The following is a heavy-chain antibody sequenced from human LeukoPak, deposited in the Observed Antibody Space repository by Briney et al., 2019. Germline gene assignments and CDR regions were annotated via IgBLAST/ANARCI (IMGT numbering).Heavy chain of an antibody. CDR3: AKERYSSGCIDY. V-gene: IGHV3-30*02. CDR1: GFTFSSYA. CDR2: IRYDGSNR. Sequence: GGSLRLSCAASGFTFSSYAMSWVRQAPGKGLEWVAFIRYDGSNRYYADSVKGRFTISRDNSKNTLYLQMNSLRAEDTAVYYCAKERYSSGCIDYWGQGTLVTVSS. J-gene: IGHJ4*02. D-gene: IGHD6-19*01.